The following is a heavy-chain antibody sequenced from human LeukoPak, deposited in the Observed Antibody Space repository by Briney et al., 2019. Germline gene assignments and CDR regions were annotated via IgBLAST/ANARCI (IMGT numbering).Heavy chain of an antibody. CDR2: IRSSGSYI. Sequence: GGSLRLSCAASGFTFRSYSINWVRQAPGKGLEWVYSIRSSGSYIYYADSVKGRFTISRDNAKNSLYLQVNSLRAEDTAVYYCARVFYDSSARGNHFDYWGQGTLVTVSS. CDR3: ARVFYDSSARGNHFDY. CDR1: GFTFRSYS. D-gene: IGHD3-22*01. J-gene: IGHJ4*02. V-gene: IGHV3-21*01.